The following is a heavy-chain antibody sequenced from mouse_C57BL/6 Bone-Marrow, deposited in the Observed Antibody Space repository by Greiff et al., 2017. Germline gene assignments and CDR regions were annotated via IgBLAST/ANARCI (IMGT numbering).Heavy chain of an antibody. J-gene: IGHJ4*01. CDR3: ARFFTTVVARGAMDY. Sequence: EVQLQQSGPELVKPGASVKMSCKASGYTFTDYNMHWVKQSHGKSLEWIGYINPNNGGTSYNQKFKGKATLTVNKSSSTAYMELRSLTSETSAVYDCARFFTTVVARGAMDYWGQGTSVTVSS. V-gene: IGHV1-22*01. CDR2: INPNNGGT. D-gene: IGHD1-1*01. CDR1: GYTFTDYN.